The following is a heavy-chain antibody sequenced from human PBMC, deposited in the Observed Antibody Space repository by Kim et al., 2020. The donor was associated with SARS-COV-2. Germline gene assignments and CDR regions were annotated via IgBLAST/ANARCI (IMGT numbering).Heavy chain of an antibody. Sequence: GGSLRLSCAASGFTFSSYSMNWVRQAPGKGLEWVSSISSSSSYTYYADSVKGRFTISRDNAKNSLYLQMNSLRAEDTAVYYCARGGRSSSWVGYYYGMDVWGQGTTVTVSS. CDR1: GFTFSSYS. CDR3: ARGGRSSSWVGYYYGMDV. V-gene: IGHV3-21*04. J-gene: IGHJ6*02. D-gene: IGHD6-13*01. CDR2: ISSSSSYT.